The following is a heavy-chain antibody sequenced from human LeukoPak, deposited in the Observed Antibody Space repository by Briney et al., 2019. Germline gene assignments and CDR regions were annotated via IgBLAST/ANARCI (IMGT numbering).Heavy chain of an antibody. CDR2: IWYDESNK. CDR1: GFTFSSYG. D-gene: IGHD6-25*01. CDR3: ARSAVRGVPFDY. Sequence: GGSLRLSCAASGFTFSSYGMHWVRQAPGKEMGWVAVIWYDESNKYYADSVKGRFTISRDNSKNTLYLQMNSLRAEDTAVYYCARSAVRGVPFDYWGQGTLVTVSS. J-gene: IGHJ4*02. V-gene: IGHV3-33*01.